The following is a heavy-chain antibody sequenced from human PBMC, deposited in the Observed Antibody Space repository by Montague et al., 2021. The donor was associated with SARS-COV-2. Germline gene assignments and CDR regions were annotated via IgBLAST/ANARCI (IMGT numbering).Heavy chain of an antibody. J-gene: IGHJ3*02. D-gene: IGHD2-15*01. CDR1: GGSISSSSYY. V-gene: IGHV4-39*01. CDR2: IYYTGSP. Sequence: SETLSLTCTVSGGSISSSSYYWGWIRQPPGKGLEWIGSIYYTGSPSYXPSLKSRVTISVDTSKDQLSLNLSSVTAADTAVYYCARRARWNIVVVVGDRHAFDIWGQGTMVTVSS. CDR3: ARRARWNIVVVVGDRHAFDI.